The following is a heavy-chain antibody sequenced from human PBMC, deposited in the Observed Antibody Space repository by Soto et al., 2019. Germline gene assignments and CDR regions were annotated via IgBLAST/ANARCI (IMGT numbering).Heavy chain of an antibody. V-gene: IGHV3-48*01. J-gene: IGHJ6*03. CDR1: GFTFSSYS. CDR2: ISSSSSTI. Sequence: EVQLVESGGGLVQPGGSLRLSCAASGFTFSSYSMNWVRQAPGKGLEWVSYISSSSSTIYYADSVKGRFTISRDNAKNSLYLQMNSLRAEDTAVYHCARVKGGSTSPADYYYYMDVWGKGTTVTVSS. D-gene: IGHD2-2*01. CDR3: ARVKGGSTSPADYYYYMDV.